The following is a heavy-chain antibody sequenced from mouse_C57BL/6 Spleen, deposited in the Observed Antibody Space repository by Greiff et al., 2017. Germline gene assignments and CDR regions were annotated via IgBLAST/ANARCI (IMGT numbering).Heavy chain of an antibody. D-gene: IGHD2-4*01. CDR1: GFTFSDYG. Sequence: EVQRVESGGGLVKPGGSLKLSCAASGFTFSDYGMHWVRQAPEKGLEWVAYISSGSSTIYYADTVKGRFTISRDNAKNTLFLQMTSLRSEDTAMYYCARDTMITHFDYWGQGTTLTVSS. CDR2: ISSGSSTI. CDR3: ARDTMITHFDY. J-gene: IGHJ2*01. V-gene: IGHV5-17*01.